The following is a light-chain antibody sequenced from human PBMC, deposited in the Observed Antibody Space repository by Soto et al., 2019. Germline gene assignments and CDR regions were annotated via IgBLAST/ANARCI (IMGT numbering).Light chain of an antibody. J-gene: IGKJ1*01. Sequence: DIVMTQSPDSLAVSLGERATINCKSGKSVLYSSDNKNYLAWYQQKPGQPPKLLISWASTRESGVPDRFSGSGSGTDFTLTISSLQAEDVIVYYCQQYYSTWTFGQGTKVEIK. CDR1: KSVLYSSDNKNY. V-gene: IGKV4-1*01. CDR2: WAS. CDR3: QQYYSTWT.